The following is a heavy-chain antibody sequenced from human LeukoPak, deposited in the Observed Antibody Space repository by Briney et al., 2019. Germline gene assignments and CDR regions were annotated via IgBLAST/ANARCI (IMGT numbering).Heavy chain of an antibody. D-gene: IGHD2-21*01. J-gene: IGHJ4*02. V-gene: IGHV3-23*01. Sequence: GGSLRLSCAASGFTFSSYAMSWVRQAPGKGLEWVSAISGSGGSTYYADSVKGRFTISRDNSKNTQYLQMNSLRAEDTAVYYCAKISEFWETCGGDCYADYWGQGTLVTVSS. CDR1: GFTFSSYA. CDR2: ISGSGGST. CDR3: AKISEFWETCGGDCYADY.